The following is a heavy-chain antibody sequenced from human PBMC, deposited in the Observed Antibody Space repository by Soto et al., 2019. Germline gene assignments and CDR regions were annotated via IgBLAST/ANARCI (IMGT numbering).Heavy chain of an antibody. CDR3: ARDTESGSYPHDAFDI. CDR1: GGSISSGGYC. J-gene: IGHJ3*02. Sequence: QVQLQESGPGLVKPSQTLSLTCTVSGGSISSGGYCWSWIRQHPGKGLEGIGYIYYSGSTYYNPSLNGRVTISVDTAKNQFSLKLSSVTAAETAVYYCARDTESGSYPHDAFDIWGQGTMVTVSS. D-gene: IGHD1-26*01. V-gene: IGHV4-31*03. CDR2: IYYSGST.